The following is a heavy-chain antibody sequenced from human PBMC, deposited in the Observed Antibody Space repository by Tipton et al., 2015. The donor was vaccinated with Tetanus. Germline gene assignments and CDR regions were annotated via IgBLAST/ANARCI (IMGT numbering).Heavy chain of an antibody. J-gene: IGHJ6*02. Sequence: SLRLSCAASGFTFDDYTMHWVRQAPGKGLEWVSLIRWNGGGTHYADSVKGRFTVSRDNSKNSLYLQMNSLRTEDTALYYCAKDTSVATDEGGMAVWGRGTSVPVFS. D-gene: IGHD3-10*01. CDR1: GFTFDDYT. CDR3: AKDTSVATDEGGMAV. V-gene: IGHV3-43*01. CDR2: IRWNGGGT.